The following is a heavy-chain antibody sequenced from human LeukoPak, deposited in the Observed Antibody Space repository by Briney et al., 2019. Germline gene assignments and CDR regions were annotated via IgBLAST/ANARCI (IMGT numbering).Heavy chain of an antibody. Sequence: GGSLRLSCAASGFTFSSYWMSWVRQAPGKGLEWVANITKDGGEKYYVDSVKGRFTISRDNAKNSLYLQMNSLRADDTAVYYCVKDSPPRYSGSPPAYWGQGTLVTVSS. V-gene: IGHV3-7*03. CDR3: VKDSPPRYSGSPPAY. D-gene: IGHD1-26*01. CDR1: GFTFSSYW. CDR2: ITKDGGEK. J-gene: IGHJ4*02.